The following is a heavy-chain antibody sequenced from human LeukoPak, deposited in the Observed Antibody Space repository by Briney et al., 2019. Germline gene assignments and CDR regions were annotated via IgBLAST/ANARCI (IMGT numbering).Heavy chain of an antibody. CDR1: GFTFSNYA. J-gene: IGHJ6*03. V-gene: IGHV3-23*01. CDR3: AKSSSLSGGYFYYMDV. D-gene: IGHD2-2*01. Sequence: GGSLRLSCAASGFTFSNYAMNWVRQVPGKGLEWVSAFSGSNNYTYYADSVKGRFTISRDNSKNTLYLQMNTLRAEDTAVYYCAKSSSLSGGYFYYMDVWGKGTTVTVSS. CDR2: FSGSNNYT.